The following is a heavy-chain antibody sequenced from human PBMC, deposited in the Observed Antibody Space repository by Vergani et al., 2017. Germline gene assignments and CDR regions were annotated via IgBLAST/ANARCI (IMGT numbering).Heavy chain of an antibody. Sequence: QVQLVESGGGVVQPGRSLRLSCAASGFTLSSYGMHWVRQAPGKGLEWVAVISYDGSNKYYADSVKGRFTISRDNSKNTLYLQMNSLRAEDTAVYYCASHETDYGHFQAEGYWGQGTLVTVSS. J-gene: IGHJ4*02. CDR2: ISYDGSNK. CDR1: GFTLSSYG. D-gene: IGHD3-16*01. V-gene: IGHV3-30*03. CDR3: ASHETDYGHFQAEGY.